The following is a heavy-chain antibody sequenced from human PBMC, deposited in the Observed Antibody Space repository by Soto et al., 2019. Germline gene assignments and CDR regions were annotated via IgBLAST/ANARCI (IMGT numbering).Heavy chain of an antibody. D-gene: IGHD3-10*01. CDR3: ATGSGSYYGWFDP. V-gene: IGHV4-39*01. J-gene: IGHJ5*02. Sequence: ETLSLTCTVSGGSISSSSYYWGWIRQPPGKGLEWIGSIYYSGSTYYNPSLKSRVTISVDTSKNQFSLKLSSVTAADTAVYYCATGSGSYYGWFDPWGQGTLVTVSS. CDR2: IYYSGST. CDR1: GGSISSSSYY.